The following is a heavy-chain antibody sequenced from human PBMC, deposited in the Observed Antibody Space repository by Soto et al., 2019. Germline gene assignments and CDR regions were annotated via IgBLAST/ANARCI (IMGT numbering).Heavy chain of an antibody. D-gene: IGHD6-19*01. CDR2: ISGSGGST. CDR3: ATLRGSGWTTDAIDI. Sequence: PGGSLRLSCAASGFTFSSYAMSWVRQAPGKGLEWVSAISGSGGSTYYADSVKGRFTISRDNSKNTLYLQMNSLRAEDTAVYYCATLRGSGWTTDAIDIWGQGTMVTVSS. J-gene: IGHJ3*02. V-gene: IGHV3-23*01. CDR1: GFTFSSYA.